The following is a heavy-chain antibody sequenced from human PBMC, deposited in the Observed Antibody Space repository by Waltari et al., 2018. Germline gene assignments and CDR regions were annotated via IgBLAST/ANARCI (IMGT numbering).Heavy chain of an antibody. D-gene: IGHD6-19*01. V-gene: IGHV3-7*01. Sequence: EVQLVESGGGLVQPGGSLRLSCTASGFTFSSYSMVWVRQAPGKGLEWVATIKQDGSESYYVDSVKGRFTFSRDNAKNSLYLQMNSLRAEDTAVYYCARPYSSGWYINFYYWGQGTLVTVSS. CDR1: GFTFSSYS. J-gene: IGHJ4*02. CDR2: IKQDGSES. CDR3: ARPYSSGWYINFYY.